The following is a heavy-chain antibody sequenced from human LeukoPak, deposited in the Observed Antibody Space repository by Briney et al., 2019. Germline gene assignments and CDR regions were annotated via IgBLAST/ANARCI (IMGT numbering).Heavy chain of an antibody. Sequence: SETLSLTCTVSGGSISSYYWSWIRQPPGKGLEWIGYIYYSGSTNYNPSLKSRVTISVDTSKNQFSLKPSSVTAADTAVYYCARRDSSGSFDYWGQGTLVTVSS. CDR3: ARRDSSGSFDY. CDR1: GGSISSYY. V-gene: IGHV4-59*08. CDR2: IYYSGST. D-gene: IGHD3-22*01. J-gene: IGHJ4*02.